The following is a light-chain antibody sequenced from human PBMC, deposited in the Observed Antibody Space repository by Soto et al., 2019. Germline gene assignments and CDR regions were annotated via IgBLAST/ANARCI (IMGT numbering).Light chain of an antibody. CDR2: DAS. Sequence: DIQMTQSPSSLSASVGDRVTITCQASQDISNYLNWYQQKPGKAPKLLIYDASNLETGVPSRFSGSGSGTDFTFTISSLPPEDIATYYCQQYDNLPPLTFGGGTKVESK. J-gene: IGKJ4*01. CDR1: QDISNY. CDR3: QQYDNLPPLT. V-gene: IGKV1-33*01.